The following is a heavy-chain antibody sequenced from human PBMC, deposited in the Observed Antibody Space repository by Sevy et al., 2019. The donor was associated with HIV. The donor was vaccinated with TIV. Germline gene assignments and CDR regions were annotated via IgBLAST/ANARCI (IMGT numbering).Heavy chain of an antibody. D-gene: IGHD1-1*01. CDR1: GFTFSNYA. V-gene: IGHV3-23*01. CDR2: ISDTGGTA. CDR3: AKAPSTTDYYFDY. Sequence: GGSLRLSCAASGFTFSNYAMSWVRQAPGKGLQWVSYISDTGGTAYYPDSVRGRFTISRDNSKNKLFLQMNSLRADDTAVYYCAKAPSTTDYYFDYWGQGTLVTVSS. J-gene: IGHJ4*02.